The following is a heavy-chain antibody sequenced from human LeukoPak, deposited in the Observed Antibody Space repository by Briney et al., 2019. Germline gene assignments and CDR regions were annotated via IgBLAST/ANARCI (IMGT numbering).Heavy chain of an antibody. D-gene: IGHD6-13*01. Sequence: SETLSLTCTVSGGSISSYYWSWIRQPPGKGLVWIGYIYYSGSTNYNPSLKSRVTISVDTSKNQFSLQLNSVTPEDTAVYYCARGLLVSSSWVGAFDIWGQGTMVTVSS. CDR2: IYYSGST. CDR1: GGSISSYY. J-gene: IGHJ3*02. V-gene: IGHV4-59*12. CDR3: ARGLLVSSSWVGAFDI.